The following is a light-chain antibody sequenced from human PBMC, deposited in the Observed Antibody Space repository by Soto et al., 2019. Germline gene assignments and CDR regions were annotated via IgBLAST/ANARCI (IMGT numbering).Light chain of an antibody. CDR3: CSSVGGPNWV. CDR2: EVN. Sequence: QSALTQPASVSGSPGQSITISCTGTSSDVGSYNRVSWYQLHPGKAPTLMIYEVNKRPSGISYRFSGSKSGNTASLTISGLQAEDEADYYCCSSVGGPNWVFGGGTKLTVL. CDR1: SSDVGSYNR. J-gene: IGLJ3*02. V-gene: IGLV2-23*02.